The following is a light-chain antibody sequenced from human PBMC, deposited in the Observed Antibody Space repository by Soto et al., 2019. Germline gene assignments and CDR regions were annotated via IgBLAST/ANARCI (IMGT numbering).Light chain of an antibody. CDR3: QQYGSSST. V-gene: IGKV3-20*01. CDR1: QTVSSS. Sequence: EIVMTQSPGTLSLSPGERATLSCRASQTVSSSLAWYQQKPGQAPRLLIYGASSRPTGIPDRFSGSGSGTDFTLTISRLEPEDFAVYYCQQYGSSSTFGQGTRLEIK. CDR2: GAS. J-gene: IGKJ5*01.